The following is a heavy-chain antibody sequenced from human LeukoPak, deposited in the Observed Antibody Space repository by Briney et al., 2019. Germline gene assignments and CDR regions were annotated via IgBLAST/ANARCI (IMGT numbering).Heavy chain of an antibody. V-gene: IGHV3-23*01. J-gene: IGHJ4*02. Sequence: PGGSLRLSCAASGFTFSNYAMNWVRQAPGKGLEWVSLIIGSSGATFYADSVKGRFTISRDHSKNTLYLQMNSLRAEDTAVYYCAKGGYDHVEIGYFDYWGQGTLVTVSS. D-gene: IGHD5-12*01. CDR1: GFTFSNYA. CDR2: IIGSSGAT. CDR3: AKGGYDHVEIGYFDY.